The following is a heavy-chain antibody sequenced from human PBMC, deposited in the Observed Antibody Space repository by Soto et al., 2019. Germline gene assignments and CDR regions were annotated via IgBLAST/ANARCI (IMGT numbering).Heavy chain of an antibody. CDR3: AKIAYFDILSGSRKFNWFDP. Sequence: GGSLRLSCAASGFTFSNYAMTWVRQAPGKGLDWVSAISGGGGSTYYADSVKGRFTIFRDNSKTTLYLQMNSLRAEDTAVYYCAKIAYFDILSGSRKFNWFDPWGQGTLVTAPQ. D-gene: IGHD3-9*01. V-gene: IGHV3-23*01. J-gene: IGHJ5*02. CDR2: ISGGGGST. CDR1: GFTFSNYA.